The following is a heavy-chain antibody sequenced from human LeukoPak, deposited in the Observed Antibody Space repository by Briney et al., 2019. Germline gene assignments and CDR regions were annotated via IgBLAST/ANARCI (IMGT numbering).Heavy chain of an antibody. Sequence: GGSLRLSCAASGFTFSSYGMHWVRQAPGKGLEWVAVIWYDGSNKYYANSVKGRFTISRDNSKNTLYLQMNSLRAEDTAVYYCAKGTVVPAAIDDDAFDIWGQGTMVTVSS. CDR2: IWYDGSNK. D-gene: IGHD2-2*02. J-gene: IGHJ3*02. V-gene: IGHV3-33*06. CDR3: AKGTVVPAAIDDDAFDI. CDR1: GFTFSSYG.